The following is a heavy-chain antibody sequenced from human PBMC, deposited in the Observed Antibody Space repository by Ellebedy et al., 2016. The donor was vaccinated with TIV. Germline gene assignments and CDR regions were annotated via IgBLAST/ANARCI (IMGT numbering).Heavy chain of an antibody. Sequence: GGSLRLSXAASGFTFSSYAMSWVRQAPGKGLEWVSGISGSGGSTYCADSVKGRFTISRDNSKNTLYLQMNSLRAEDTAVYYCAKEASEDYIWGSYRYRDHFDYWGQGTLVTVSS. J-gene: IGHJ4*02. CDR2: ISGSGGST. CDR1: GFTFSSYA. V-gene: IGHV3-23*01. CDR3: AKEASEDYIWGSYRYRDHFDY. D-gene: IGHD3-16*02.